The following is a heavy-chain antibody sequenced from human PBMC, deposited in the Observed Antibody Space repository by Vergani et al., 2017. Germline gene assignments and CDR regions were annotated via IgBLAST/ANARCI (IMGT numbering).Heavy chain of an antibody. CDR1: GFTFSSYS. CDR2: ISSSSSYI. CDR3: TTCAVLWFGEQGWVGD. V-gene: IGHV3-21*01. Sequence: EVQLVESGGGLVKPGGSLRLSCAASGFTFSSYSMNWVRQAPGKGLEWVSSISSSSSYIYYADSVKGRFTISRDNAKNSLYLQMNSLRAEDAAVDYCTTCAVLWFGEQGWVGDWGQGTLVTVSA. J-gene: IGHJ4*02. D-gene: IGHD3-10*01.